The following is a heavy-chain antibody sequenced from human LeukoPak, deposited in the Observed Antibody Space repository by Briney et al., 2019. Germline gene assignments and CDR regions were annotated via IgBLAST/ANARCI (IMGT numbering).Heavy chain of an antibody. J-gene: IGHJ3*02. CDR1: GGSISSYS. V-gene: IGHV4-59*01. CDR2: IYYTGST. Sequence: KPSETLSLTCTVSGGSISSYSWSWIRQPPGKGLEWIGYIYYTGSTNYNPSLMSRVTISVDTSKNQFSLRLSSVTAADTAVYYCARGPYYFDSSTFAFDIWGLGTMVTVSS. CDR3: ARGPYYFDSSTFAFDI. D-gene: IGHD3-22*01.